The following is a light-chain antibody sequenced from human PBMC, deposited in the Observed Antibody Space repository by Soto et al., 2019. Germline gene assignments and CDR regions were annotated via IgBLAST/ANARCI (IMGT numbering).Light chain of an antibody. CDR3: QHYVTSSIT. CDR1: QSVSSN. CDR2: GAS. V-gene: IGKV3-20*01. J-gene: IGKJ5*01. Sequence: EIVMTQSPATLSVSPGERATLSCRASQSVSSNLARYQQKPGQAPRLLMYGASSRATGTPDRISGGGSGTDFTLTISRLEPEDFAVYYCQHYVTSSITFGQGTRLEI.